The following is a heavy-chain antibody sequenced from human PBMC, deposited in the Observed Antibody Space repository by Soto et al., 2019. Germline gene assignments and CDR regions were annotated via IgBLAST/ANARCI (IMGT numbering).Heavy chain of an antibody. CDR2: ISAFNINT. D-gene: IGHD2-21*02. CDR3: ARDRTLVTATRAVDS. V-gene: IGHV1-18*01. CDR1: GYTFNNFG. J-gene: IGHJ4*02. Sequence: QIKLVQSGSEVKKPGASVTVSCKTSGYTFNNFGISWVRQAPGQGLEWMGWISAFNINTKYAQKFQGRVTMTTDTVTSTGYMELRSVRSDDTAVYYCARDRTLVTATRAVDSWVQGTPVTVSS.